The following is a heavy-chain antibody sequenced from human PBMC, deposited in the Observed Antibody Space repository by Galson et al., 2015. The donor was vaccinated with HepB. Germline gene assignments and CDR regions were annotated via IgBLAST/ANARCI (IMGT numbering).Heavy chain of an antibody. CDR2: IYSGSST. Sequence: SLRLSCAASGFTVSSNYMSWVRQAPGKGLEWVSVIYSGSSTYYADSVKGRFTISRDNSKNTLYLQMNSLRAEDTAVYDCARARAYWGSYAFDIWGQGTMVTVSS. V-gene: IGHV3-53*01. D-gene: IGHD3-16*01. J-gene: IGHJ3*02. CDR1: GFTVSSNY. CDR3: ARARAYWGSYAFDI.